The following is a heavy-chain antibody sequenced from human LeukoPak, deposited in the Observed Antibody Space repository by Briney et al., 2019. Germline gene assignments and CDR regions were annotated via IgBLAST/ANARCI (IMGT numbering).Heavy chain of an antibody. CDR1: GFTFSSYG. CDR3: ARGEVVTASLPDYFYYYMDV. CDR2: ISGSGDST. J-gene: IGHJ6*03. V-gene: IGHV3-23*01. D-gene: IGHD2-21*02. Sequence: PGGSLRLSCAASGFTFSSYGMSWVRQAPGKGLEWVSVISGSGDSTYYADSVKGRFTISRDNAKNSLFLQMNSLRAEDTAVYYCARGEVVTASLPDYFYYYMDVWGKGTTVTISS.